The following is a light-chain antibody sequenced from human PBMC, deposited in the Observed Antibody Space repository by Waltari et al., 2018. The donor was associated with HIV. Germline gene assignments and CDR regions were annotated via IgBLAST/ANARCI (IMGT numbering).Light chain of an antibody. V-gene: IGKV1-16*02. J-gene: IGKJ4*01. Sequence: DIQMTQSTSSLSAFIGYRVTLTCRANQDINNYLAWFQQRPGKVPKSLIYAASNLQRGVPSKFRGSGSGTNFTLTINSLQPEDFATYYCQQYNSYPLTFGGGTKVEIK. CDR2: AAS. CDR3: QQYNSYPLT. CDR1: QDINNY.